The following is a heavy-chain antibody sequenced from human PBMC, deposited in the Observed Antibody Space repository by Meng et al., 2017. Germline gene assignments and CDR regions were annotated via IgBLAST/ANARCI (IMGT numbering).Heavy chain of an antibody. CDR1: GYTFTSYY. CDR3: AREKVVGATTIGGYYYYGMDV. V-gene: IGHV1-46*01. CDR2: INPSGDST. J-gene: IGHJ6*02. D-gene: IGHD1-26*01. Sequence: ASVKVSCKASGYTFTSYYMHWVRQAPGQGLEWMGIINPSGDSTSYAQKFQGRVTMTRDTSTSTVYMELSSLRSEDTAVYYCAREKVVGATTIGGYYYYGMDVWGQGTTVTGAS.